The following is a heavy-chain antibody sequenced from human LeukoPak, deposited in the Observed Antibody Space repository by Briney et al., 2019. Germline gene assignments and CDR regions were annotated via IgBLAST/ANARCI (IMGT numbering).Heavy chain of an antibody. J-gene: IGHJ4*02. D-gene: IGHD4/OR15-4a*01. CDR1: GYSFTSYW. CDR3: ATSNDY. Sequence: LGESLKISCKGSGYSFTSYWIGWVRQMPGKGLEWMGIIYSGGSDTRFSPSFQGQVTISADKSITTAYLQWSSLKASDTAIYYCATSNDYWGQGTLVTVSS. V-gene: IGHV5-51*01. CDR2: IYSGGSDT.